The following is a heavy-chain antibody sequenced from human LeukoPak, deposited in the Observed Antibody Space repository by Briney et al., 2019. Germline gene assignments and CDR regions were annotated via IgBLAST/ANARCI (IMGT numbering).Heavy chain of an antibody. D-gene: IGHD2-15*01. Sequence: GESLKISCQGSGYSFTNYWIGWVRQMPGKGLEWMGIIYPGDSDTRYSPSFQGQVTISADKSISTAYLHWSSLKASDTAMYYCARRHQYCSGGSCYPYYFDSWGQGTLVTVSS. V-gene: IGHV5-51*01. J-gene: IGHJ4*02. CDR1: GYSFTNYW. CDR2: IYPGDSDT. CDR3: ARRHQYCSGGSCYPYYFDS.